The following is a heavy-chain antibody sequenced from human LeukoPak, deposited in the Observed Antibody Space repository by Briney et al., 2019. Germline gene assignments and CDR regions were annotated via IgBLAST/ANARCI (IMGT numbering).Heavy chain of an antibody. CDR2: IYWNDDK. CDR3: AHREGYDSSGYHPYFDY. V-gene: IGHV2-5*01. J-gene: IGHJ4*02. Sequence: SGPTLVKPTQTLTLTCTFSGFSLSTSGVGVGWIRQPPGKALERLALIYWNDDKRYSPSLKSRLTITKDTSKNQVVLTMTNMDPVDTATYYCAHREGYDSSGYHPYFDYWGQGTLVTVSS. CDR1: GFSLSTSGVG. D-gene: IGHD3-22*01.